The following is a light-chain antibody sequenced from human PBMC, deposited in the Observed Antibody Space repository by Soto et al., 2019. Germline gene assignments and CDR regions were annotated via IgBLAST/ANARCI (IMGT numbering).Light chain of an antibody. Sequence: QSVLTQPASVSGSPGQSIAISCTGTSSDVCAYNSVSWYQQYPGKAPKLMIHDVTNRPSGDSDRFSGSKSGNTASLTISGLQAEDEADYYCSSYTSSSSYVFGSGTKVTVL. J-gene: IGLJ1*01. CDR1: SSDVCAYNS. CDR3: SSYTSSSSYV. V-gene: IGLV2-14*01. CDR2: DVT.